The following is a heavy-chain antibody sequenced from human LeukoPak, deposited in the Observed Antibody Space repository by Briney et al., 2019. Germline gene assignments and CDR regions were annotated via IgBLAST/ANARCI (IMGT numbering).Heavy chain of an antibody. CDR3: ARRRCSSTACWFDP. CDR2: IYNSGST. D-gene: IGHD2-2*01. V-gene: IGHV4-59*01. CDR1: GGSISSYD. Sequence: PSETLSLTCTVSGGSISSYDWGWIRQPPGKGLEWIGYIYNSGSTNYNPSLKSRATISVDTSKNQFSLKVSSATAADTAVYYCARRRCSSTACWFDPWGQGTLVTVSS. J-gene: IGHJ5*02.